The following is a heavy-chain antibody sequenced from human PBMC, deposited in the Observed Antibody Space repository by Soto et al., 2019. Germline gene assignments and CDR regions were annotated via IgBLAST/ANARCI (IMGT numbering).Heavy chain of an antibody. Sequence: ASVKVSCKASGYIFTNYYIHWVRQAPGQGLEWMGTINAGGGYTTYAQKFLGRVSMTRDTSTSTVSMELSSLRSEDTAVYYCARGLIYDSSGYYFDYWGQGTLVTVSS. CDR3: ARGLIYDSSGYYFDY. J-gene: IGHJ4*02. CDR2: INAGGGYT. V-gene: IGHV1-46*01. CDR1: GYIFTNYY. D-gene: IGHD3-22*01.